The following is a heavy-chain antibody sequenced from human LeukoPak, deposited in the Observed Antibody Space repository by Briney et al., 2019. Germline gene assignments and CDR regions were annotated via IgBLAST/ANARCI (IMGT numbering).Heavy chain of an antibody. D-gene: IGHD5-24*01. CDR2: INPNSGGT. CDR1: GYTFTGYY. J-gene: IGHJ4*02. Sequence: GSVKVSCKASGYTFTGYYMHWVRQAPGQGVEWMGWINPNSGGTNYAQKFPGRVTMTRDTSISTAYLELSRLRSDDTAVYYCARERGDGYPFDFWGQGTLVTVSS. V-gene: IGHV1-2*02. CDR3: ARERGDGYPFDF.